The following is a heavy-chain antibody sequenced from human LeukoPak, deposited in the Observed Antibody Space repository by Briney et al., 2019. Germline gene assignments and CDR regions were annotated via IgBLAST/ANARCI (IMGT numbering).Heavy chain of an antibody. Sequence: PSETLSLTCAVYGGSFSGYYWSWIRQPTGKGLEWIGEINHSGSTNYNPSLKSRVTISVDTSKNQFSLKLSSVTAADTAVYYCARGRVGMVRGVIIKGYYYMDVCGKGTTVTVSS. CDR2: INHSGST. CDR1: GGSFSGYY. V-gene: IGHV4-34*01. J-gene: IGHJ6*03. D-gene: IGHD3-10*01. CDR3: ARGRVGMVRGVIIKGYYYMDV.